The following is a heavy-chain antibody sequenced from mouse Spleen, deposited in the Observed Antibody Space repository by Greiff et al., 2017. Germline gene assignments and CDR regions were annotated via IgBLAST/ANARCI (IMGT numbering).Heavy chain of an antibody. CDR1: GFTFSDYY. J-gene: IGHJ4*01. CDR3: ARSSPLYYYAMDY. CDR2: ISNGGDST. V-gene: IGHV5-12*02. Sequence: DVKLVESGGGLVQPGGSLKLSCATSGFTFSDYYMYWVRQTPEKGLEWVAYISNGGDSTYYPDTVKGRFTISRDNAKNTLYLQMSRLKSEDTAMYYCARSSPLYYYAMDYWGQGTSVTVSS. D-gene: IGHD1-1*01.